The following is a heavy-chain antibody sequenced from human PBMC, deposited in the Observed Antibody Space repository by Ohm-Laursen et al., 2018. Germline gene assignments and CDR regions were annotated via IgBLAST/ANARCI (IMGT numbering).Heavy chain of an antibody. Sequence: APVKVSCKASGYTFSSYGISWVRQAPGQGLEWMGWISAYNGNTNSAQRLQGRVTMTTDTSTSTAYMELRSLRSDDTAVYYCARAPPMEYDSSGYYYASWGQGTLVTVSS. J-gene: IGHJ4*02. V-gene: IGHV1-18*01. CDR3: ARAPPMEYDSSGYYYAS. CDR2: ISAYNGNT. CDR1: GYTFSSYG. D-gene: IGHD3-22*01.